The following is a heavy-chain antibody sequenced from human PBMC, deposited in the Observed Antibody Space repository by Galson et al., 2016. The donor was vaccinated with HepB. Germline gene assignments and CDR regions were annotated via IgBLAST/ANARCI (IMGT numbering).Heavy chain of an antibody. CDR2: IYHSGST. D-gene: IGHD3-22*01. CDR3: ASCSYYYDISGDFDY. J-gene: IGHJ4*02. CDR1: GGSIRSSNW. V-gene: IGHV4-4*02. Sequence: SETLSLTCAVSGGSIRSSNWWSWVRQPPGKGLEWIGEIYHSGSTNYNPSLMSRVTISVDKSKNQFSLKLSSVTAADTAVYFCASCSYYYDISGDFDYWGQGTLVTVSS.